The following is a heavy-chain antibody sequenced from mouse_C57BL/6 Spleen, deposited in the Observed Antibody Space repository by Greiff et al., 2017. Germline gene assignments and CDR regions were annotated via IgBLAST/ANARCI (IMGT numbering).Heavy chain of an antibody. CDR1: GYAFSSYW. V-gene: IGHV1-80*01. CDR3: ARHAYYGSSPDY. J-gene: IGHJ2*01. Sequence: QVQLQQSGAELVKPGASVKISCKASGYAFSSYWLNWVKQRPGKGLEWIGQIYPGDGDTNYNGKFKGKATLTADKSSSTAYMQLSSLTSEDSAVYFCARHAYYGSSPDYWGQGTTLTVSS. CDR2: IYPGDGDT. D-gene: IGHD1-1*01.